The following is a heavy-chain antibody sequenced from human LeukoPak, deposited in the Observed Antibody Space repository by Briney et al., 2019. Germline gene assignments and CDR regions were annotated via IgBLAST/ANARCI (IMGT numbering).Heavy chain of an antibody. Sequence: GGSLRLSCAGSGFTFSIHAMSWVRRALGKGLECISGISGSGGKTYYADSVKGRFTISRDNSKSTLYLHMNSLRAEDTAVYFCAKGRGDDYGDYEWSSDYWGQGTLVTVSS. D-gene: IGHD4/OR15-4a*01. V-gene: IGHV3-23*01. CDR1: GFTFSIHA. CDR2: ISGSGGKT. J-gene: IGHJ4*02. CDR3: AKGRGDDYGDYEWSSDY.